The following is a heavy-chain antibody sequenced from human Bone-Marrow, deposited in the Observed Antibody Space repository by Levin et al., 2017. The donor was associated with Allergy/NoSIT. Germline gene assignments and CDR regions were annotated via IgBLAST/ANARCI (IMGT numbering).Heavy chain of an antibody. J-gene: IGHJ4*02. CDR3: ARDEHGAFDY. Sequence: SCATSGFTFSDFWMHWVRQAPGKGLVWVSRSYSDGSGTSYADSVKGRFTISRDNARNTLYLQMNSLRVEDTAVYYCARDEHGAFDYWGQGTLVTVSS. V-gene: IGHV3-74*01. CDR2: SYSDGSGT. CDR1: GFTFSDFW. D-gene: IGHD4/OR15-4a*01.